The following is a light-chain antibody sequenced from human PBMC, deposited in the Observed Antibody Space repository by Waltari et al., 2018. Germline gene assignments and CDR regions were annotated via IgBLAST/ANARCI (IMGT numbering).Light chain of an antibody. V-gene: IGLV3-27*01. Sequence: SFELTQPSSVSVAPGQTARITCSGDLVAKKYLRWIQQKPGQAPVLVIYKDTERPSGISERFSGSSSGATVTLTVSGAQVEDEADYYCCSPDDRTLGWVFGGGTKLTVL. CDR3: CSPDDRTLGWV. CDR1: LVAKKY. J-gene: IGLJ3*02. CDR2: KDT.